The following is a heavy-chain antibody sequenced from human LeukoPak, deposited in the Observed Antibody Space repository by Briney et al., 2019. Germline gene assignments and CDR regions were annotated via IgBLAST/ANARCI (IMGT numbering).Heavy chain of an antibody. D-gene: IGHD3-10*01. J-gene: IGHJ4*02. Sequence: SETLSLTCSVSGDSITSTSYYWGWIRQPPEKGLEWIGSVYYTGGTYYSPSLKSRVTISVDTSKNQFSVKLSSVTAADTAVYYCARETRGFDYWGQGTLVTVSS. CDR3: ARETRGFDY. CDR2: VYYTGGT. V-gene: IGHV4-39*02. CDR1: GDSITSTSYY.